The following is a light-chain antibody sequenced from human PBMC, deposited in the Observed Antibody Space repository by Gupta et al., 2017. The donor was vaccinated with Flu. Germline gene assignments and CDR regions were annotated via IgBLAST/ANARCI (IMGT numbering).Light chain of an antibody. J-gene: IGLJ2*01. V-gene: IGLV3-1*01. CDR1: ELGDEY. Sequence: ELTQPPSFSVSPGQTASITCSGHELGDEYVCWYQQKPGQSPVLLIYQDAKRPSGIPERFSGSNSGNTATLTISGTQAMDEADYYCQAYGSSAVVFGGGTKLTVL. CDR2: QDA. CDR3: QAYGSSAVV.